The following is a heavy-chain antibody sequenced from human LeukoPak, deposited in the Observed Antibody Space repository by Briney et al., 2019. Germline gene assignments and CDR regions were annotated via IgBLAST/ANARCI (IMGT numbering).Heavy chain of an antibody. CDR2: ISGNGGTT. Sequence: GGSLRLSCEASGFGFSSYGMSWVRQAPGKGPEWASSISGNGGTTYYAASVKGRFTISRDESKNALYLRISSLRVEDTALYYCAKIRDRTATDIIRRPFDIWGQGTMVTVSS. V-gene: IGHV3-23*01. CDR1: GFGFSSYG. CDR3: AKIRDRTATDIIRRPFDI. D-gene: IGHD5-24*01. J-gene: IGHJ3*02.